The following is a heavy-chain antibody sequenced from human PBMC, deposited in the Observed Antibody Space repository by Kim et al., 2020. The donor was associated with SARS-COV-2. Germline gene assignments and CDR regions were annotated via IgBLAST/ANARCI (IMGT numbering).Heavy chain of an antibody. CDR2: MNPNSGNT. D-gene: IGHD3-10*01. CDR1: GYTFTSYD. V-gene: IGHV1-8*01. CDR3: ARGVGYGSGSYSLTRNWFDP. J-gene: IGHJ5*02. Sequence: ASVKVSCKASGYTFTSYDINWVRQATGQGLEWMGWMNPNSGNTGYAQKFQGRVTMTRNTSISTAYMELSSLRSEDTAVYYCARGVGYGSGSYSLTRNWFDPWGQGTLVTVSS.